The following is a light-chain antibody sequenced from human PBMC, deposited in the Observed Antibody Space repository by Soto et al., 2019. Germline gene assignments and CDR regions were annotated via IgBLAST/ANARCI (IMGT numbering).Light chain of an antibody. V-gene: IGKV3-15*01. Sequence: EIVLTQSPGTLSLSPWERATLSCRPSQSVSSSYLAWYQQKPGQAPRLLIYDTSTRATGVPTRFSGSRSGAEFTLTTNSLQSEDFAVYYCQPYNNWPLNFGGGTKVDIK. CDR1: QSVSSSY. CDR3: QPYNNWPLN. J-gene: IGKJ4*01. CDR2: DTS.